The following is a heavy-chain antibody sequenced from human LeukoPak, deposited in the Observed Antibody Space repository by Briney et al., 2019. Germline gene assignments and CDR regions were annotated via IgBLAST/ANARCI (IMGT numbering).Heavy chain of an antibody. V-gene: IGHV4-31*03. Sequence: SETLSLTCTVPGGSISSGGYYWSWIRQHPGKGLEWIGYIYYSGSTYYNPSLKSRVTISVDTSKNQFSLKLSSVTAADTAVYYCARYKDSGYERGLRYWGQGTLVTVPS. CDR2: IYYSGST. CDR1: GGSISSGGYY. D-gene: IGHD5-12*01. J-gene: IGHJ4*02. CDR3: ARYKDSGYERGLRY.